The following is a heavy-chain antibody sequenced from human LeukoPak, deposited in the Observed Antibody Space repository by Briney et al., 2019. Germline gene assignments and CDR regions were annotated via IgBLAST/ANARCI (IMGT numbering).Heavy chain of an antibody. V-gene: IGHV3-11*01. Sequence: GGSLRLSCAASGFTFSDYYMSWIRQAPGKGLEWVSYISSSGSTIYYADPVKGRFTISRDNAKNSLYLQMNSLRAEDAAVYYCARARGSGSYYIYYYYYMDVWGKGTTVTVSS. CDR2: ISSSGSTI. J-gene: IGHJ6*03. D-gene: IGHD1-26*01. CDR1: GFTFSDYY. CDR3: ARARGSGSYYIYYYYYMDV.